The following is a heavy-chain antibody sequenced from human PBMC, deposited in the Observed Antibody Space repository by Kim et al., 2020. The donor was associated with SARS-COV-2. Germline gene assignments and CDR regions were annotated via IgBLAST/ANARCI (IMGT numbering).Heavy chain of an antibody. CDR3: ATLGLENLYYFDY. CDR1: GGSISSSSYY. CDR2: IYYSGST. D-gene: IGHD1-1*01. V-gene: IGHV4-39*01. J-gene: IGHJ4*02. Sequence: SETLSLTCTVSGGSISSSSYYWGWIRQPPGKGLEWIGSIYYSGSTYYNPSLKSRVTISVDTSKNQFSLKLSSVTAADTAVYYCATLGLENLYYFDYWGQGTLVTVSS.